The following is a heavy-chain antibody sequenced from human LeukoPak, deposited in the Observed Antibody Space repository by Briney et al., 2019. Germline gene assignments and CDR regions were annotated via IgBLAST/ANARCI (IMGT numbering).Heavy chain of an antibody. CDR1: GGSISSGGYY. Sequence: KPSETLSLTCTVSGGSISSGGYYWSWIRQHPGKGLEWIGYIYYSGSTYYNPSLKSRVTISVDTSKNQFSLKLSSVTAADTAVYYCARDRSKWFGELITEGWFDPWGQGTLVTVSS. V-gene: IGHV4-31*03. CDR3: ARDRSKWFGELITEGWFDP. D-gene: IGHD3-10*01. CDR2: IYYSGST. J-gene: IGHJ5*02.